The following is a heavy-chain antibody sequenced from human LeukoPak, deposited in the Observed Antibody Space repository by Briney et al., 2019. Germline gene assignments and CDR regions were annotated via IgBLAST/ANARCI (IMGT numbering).Heavy chain of an antibody. CDR2: ITSSSSYI. J-gene: IGHJ4*02. CDR1: GFTFSSYS. Sequence: PGGSLRLSCAASGFTFSSYSMNWVRQAPGKGLEWVSSITSSSSYIYYADSVKGRFTISRDNAKNSLYLQMNSLRAEDTAVYYCARDSGGYCSGGSCYSGWSDYWGQGTLVTVSS. D-gene: IGHD2-15*01. CDR3: ARDSGGYCSGGSCYSGWSDY. V-gene: IGHV3-21*01.